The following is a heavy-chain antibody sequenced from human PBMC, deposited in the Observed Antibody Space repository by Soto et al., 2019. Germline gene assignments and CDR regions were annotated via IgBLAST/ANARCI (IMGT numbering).Heavy chain of an antibody. D-gene: IGHD3-3*01. V-gene: IGHV1-2*02. Sequence: ASVNVSFKASGYTFTGYYMHWVRQAPGQGLEWMGWINPNSGGTNYAQKFQGRVTMTRDTSISTAYMELSRLRSDDTAVYYCARELGLRFLEWTQGGMDVWGQWTTVTVSS. CDR3: ARELGLRFLEWTQGGMDV. J-gene: IGHJ6*02. CDR1: GYTFTGYY. CDR2: INPNSGGT.